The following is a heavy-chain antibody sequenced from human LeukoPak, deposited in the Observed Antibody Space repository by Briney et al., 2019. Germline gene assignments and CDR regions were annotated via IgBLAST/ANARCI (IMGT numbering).Heavy chain of an antibody. J-gene: IGHJ4*02. CDR2: IYSGGNT. V-gene: IGHV3-53*01. D-gene: IGHD6-6*01. CDR3: AKEGYSSSSDFFY. CDR1: GFSVDNNH. Sequence: GGSLRLSCAASGFSVDNNHMTWVRQAPGKGLEWVSVIYSGGNTYYADSVKGRFTISRDNSKNTLYLQMNSLRAEDTAVYYCAKEGYSSSSDFFYWGQGTPVTVSS.